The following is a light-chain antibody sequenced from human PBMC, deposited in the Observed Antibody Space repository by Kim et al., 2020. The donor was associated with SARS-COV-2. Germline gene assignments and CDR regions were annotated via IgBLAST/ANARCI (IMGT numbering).Light chain of an antibody. CDR1: NIGTKS. J-gene: IGLJ2*01. Sequence: SYELTQPPSVSVAPGKTARITCGGSNIGTKSVHWYQQKPGQAPVLVIYYDSDRPSGIPERFSCSNSGNTATLTISRVEAGDEADYYCQVWDSTSDHVVFGGGTQLTVL. V-gene: IGLV3-21*04. CDR2: YDS. CDR3: QVWDSTSDHVV.